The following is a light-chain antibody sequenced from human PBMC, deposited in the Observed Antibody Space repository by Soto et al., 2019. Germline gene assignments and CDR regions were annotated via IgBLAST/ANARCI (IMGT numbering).Light chain of an antibody. J-gene: IGKJ1*01. CDR1: QSVSSN. Sequence: EIVFAQSPATPSLSPGGRAPLSCQASQSVSSNLAWYQQKPGQAPRLLIYGASTRATGIPARFSGSGSGTEFTLTISSLQSEDFAVYYCQQYNNWPGTFGQGTKVDIK. CDR3: QQYNNWPGT. V-gene: IGKV3-15*01. CDR2: GAS.